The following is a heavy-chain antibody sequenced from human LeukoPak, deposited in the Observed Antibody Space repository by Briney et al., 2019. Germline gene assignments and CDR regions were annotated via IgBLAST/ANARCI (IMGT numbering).Heavy chain of an antibody. V-gene: IGHV1-46*01. J-gene: IGHJ4*02. CDR1: GYTFTNYD. CDR2: INPSAGST. CDR3: ARPRVERYYDRSGSFDY. Sequence: ASVKVSCKASGYTFTNYDITWVRQAPGQGLEWMGIINPSAGSTTYARKFQGRVTMTRDTSTSTVYMELSSLRSDDTAVYYCARPRVERYYDRSGSFDYWGQGTLVTVSS. D-gene: IGHD3-22*01.